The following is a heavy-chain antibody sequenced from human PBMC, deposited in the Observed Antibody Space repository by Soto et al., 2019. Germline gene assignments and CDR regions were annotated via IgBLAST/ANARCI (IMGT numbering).Heavy chain of an antibody. Sequence: GASVKVSCKASGYTFTGYYMHWVRQAPGQGLEWMGWINPNSGGTNYAQKFQGWVTMTRDTSISTAYMELSRLRSDDTAVYYCARSLGYCSSTSCYALDYWGQGTLVTVSS. V-gene: IGHV1-2*04. D-gene: IGHD2-2*01. J-gene: IGHJ4*02. CDR3: ARSLGYCSSTSCYALDY. CDR1: GYTFTGYY. CDR2: INPNSGGT.